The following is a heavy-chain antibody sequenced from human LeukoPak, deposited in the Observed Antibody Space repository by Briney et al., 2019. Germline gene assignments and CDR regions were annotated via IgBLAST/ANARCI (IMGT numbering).Heavy chain of an antibody. CDR1: GGSISSYY. V-gene: IGHV4-59*01. Sequence: SETLSLTCTVSGGSISSYYLTWIRQTPGKGLEWIGYIYYSGSTNYNPSLKSRVTISADTSKNRFSLKLNSVTAADTAVYYCARGGSSGWYVYWGQGTLVTVSP. J-gene: IGHJ4*02. D-gene: IGHD6-19*01. CDR2: IYYSGST. CDR3: ARGGSSGWYVY.